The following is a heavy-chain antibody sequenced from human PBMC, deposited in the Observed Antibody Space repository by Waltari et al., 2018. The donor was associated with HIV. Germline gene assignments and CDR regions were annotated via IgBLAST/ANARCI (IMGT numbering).Heavy chain of an antibody. Sequence: EVQLVESGGGLVKPGGSLRLSCAASGFTFSRYSMNWVRQAPGKGLEWVSSISSSSSYIYYADSVKGRFTISRDNAKNSLYLQMNSLRAEDTAVYYCARERGRAYGDYVYYWGQGTLVTVSS. CDR3: ARERGRAYGDYVYY. D-gene: IGHD4-17*01. V-gene: IGHV3-21*01. J-gene: IGHJ4*02. CDR1: GFTFSRYS. CDR2: ISSSSSYI.